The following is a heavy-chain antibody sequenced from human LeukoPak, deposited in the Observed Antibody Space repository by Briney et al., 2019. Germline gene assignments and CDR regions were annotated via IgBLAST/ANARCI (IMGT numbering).Heavy chain of an antibody. J-gene: IGHJ4*02. V-gene: IGHV5-51*01. CDR2: IYPGDSDT. CDR3: ASLVGYCSGGSCYPYYFDY. D-gene: IGHD2-15*01. Sequence: GESLKISCKGSGYSFTSYWIGWVRQMPGKGLEWMGIIYPGDSDTRYSPSFQGQVTISADKSVSTAYLQWSSLEASDTAMYYCASLVGYCSGGSCYPYYFDYWGQGTLVTVSS. CDR1: GYSFTSYW.